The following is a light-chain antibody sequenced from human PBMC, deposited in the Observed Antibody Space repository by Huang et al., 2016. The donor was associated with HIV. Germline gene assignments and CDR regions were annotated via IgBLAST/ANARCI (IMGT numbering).Light chain of an antibody. Sequence: DIQMTQSPSTVSASVGDRVTITCRARQSINTWLAWYQQKPWKAPKLLIYTASNLQSGVPSRFSGSGSGTEFTLTISSLQPDDFATYYCQHYAGYPWTFGQGTKVEIK. CDR2: TAS. J-gene: IGKJ1*01. CDR1: QSINTW. V-gene: IGKV1-5*03. CDR3: QHYAGYPWT.